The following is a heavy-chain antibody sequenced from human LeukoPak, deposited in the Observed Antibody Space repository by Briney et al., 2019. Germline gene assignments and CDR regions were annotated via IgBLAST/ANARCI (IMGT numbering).Heavy chain of an antibody. V-gene: IGHV3-74*01. CDR1: GFTFDRYW. CDR2: ITTDGSGT. Sequence: TGGSLRLSCADSGFTFDRYWMHWVRHPPGKGLAWVSHITTDGSGTSYADSVKGRFTISRDNAKKTLYLQMNSLRAEDTAVYYCARGAVAGVNFDDWGLGTLVTVSS. CDR3: ARGAVAGVNFDD. D-gene: IGHD3-10*01. J-gene: IGHJ4*02.